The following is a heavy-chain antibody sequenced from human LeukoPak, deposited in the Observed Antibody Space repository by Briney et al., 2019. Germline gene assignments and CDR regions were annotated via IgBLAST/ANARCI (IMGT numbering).Heavy chain of an antibody. J-gene: IGHJ4*02. CDR3: AKDSWCSSTSCYPDY. Sequence: GGSLRLSCAASGFTFSSYAMSWVRQAPGKGLEWVSAISGSGGSTYYADSVKGRFTISRDNSENALYLQMNSLRAEDTAVYYCAKDSWCSSTSCYPDYWGQGTLVTVSS. D-gene: IGHD2-2*01. CDR1: GFTFSSYA. CDR2: ISGSGGST. V-gene: IGHV3-23*01.